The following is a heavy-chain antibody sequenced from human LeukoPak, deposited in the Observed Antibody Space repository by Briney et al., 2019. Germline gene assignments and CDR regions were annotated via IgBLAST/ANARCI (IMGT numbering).Heavy chain of an antibody. CDR3: VRPRDGYTGPFDY. J-gene: IGHJ4*02. Sequence: ASVKVSCKASGYTFTAYYLHWVRQAPGQGLAWMGWINPSSGATKYVQKFQARVTMTRDTSIRTAYMELNSLRSDDTAVYYCVRPRDGYTGPFDYWGQGSLVTVSS. CDR1: GYTFTAYY. V-gene: IGHV1-2*02. CDR2: INPSSGAT. D-gene: IGHD5-24*01.